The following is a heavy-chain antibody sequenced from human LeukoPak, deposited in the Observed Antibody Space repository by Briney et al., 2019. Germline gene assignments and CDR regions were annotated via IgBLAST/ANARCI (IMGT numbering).Heavy chain of an antibody. CDR2: INAGNGDT. J-gene: IGHJ4*02. V-gene: IGHV1-3*01. Sequence: ASVKVSCKASGYTFTSYAMHWVRQAPGQRLEWMGWINAGNGDTKYSQKFQGRVTITRDTSASTGYMELSSLRSEDTAVYYCGRDVRGMTTAYFDSRGQGTLVTVSS. CDR1: GYTFTSYA. D-gene: IGHD4-11*01. CDR3: GRDVRGMTTAYFDS.